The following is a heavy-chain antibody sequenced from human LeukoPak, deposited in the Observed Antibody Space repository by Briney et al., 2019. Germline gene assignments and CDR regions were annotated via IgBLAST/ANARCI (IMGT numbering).Heavy chain of an antibody. CDR2: ISYDGSNK. V-gene: IGHV3-30-3*02. D-gene: IGHD6-19*01. CDR3: AKERIAVAGALCAY. CDR1: GFTFSSYA. Sequence: PGGSLRLSCAASGFTFSSYAMHWVRQAPGKGLEWVAVISYDGSNKYYADSVKGRFTISRDNSKNTLYLQMNSLRAEDTAVYYCAKERIAVAGALCAYWGQGTLVTVSS. J-gene: IGHJ4*02.